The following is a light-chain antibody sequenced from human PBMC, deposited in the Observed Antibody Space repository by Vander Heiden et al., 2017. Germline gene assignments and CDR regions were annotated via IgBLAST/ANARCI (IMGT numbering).Light chain of an antibody. V-gene: IGKV1-39*01. J-gene: IGKJ4*01. CDR3: QQNYSTFA. CDR1: QSIGMY. Sequence: DIQMTQSPSSLSASVGDRVTITCRASQSIGMYLNWYQHKAGKAPKLLIYTASSLQSGVPSRFSGSGSGTDFTLTINRLQPEDFSTYYWQQNYSTFAFGGGTKVEIK. CDR2: TAS.